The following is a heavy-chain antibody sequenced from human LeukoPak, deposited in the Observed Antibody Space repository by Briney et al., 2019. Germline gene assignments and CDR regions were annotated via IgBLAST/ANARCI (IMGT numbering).Heavy chain of an antibody. Sequence: GRSLRLSCAASGFTFSSYGMHWVRQAPGEGLEWVAIISYDGSNKNYADSVKGRFTISRDKSKNTLYLQMNSLRAEDTAVYSCAKDSMVRGCLNYWGQGTLVTVSS. J-gene: IGHJ4*02. CDR2: ISYDGSNK. CDR3: AKDSMVRGCLNY. D-gene: IGHD3-10*01. CDR1: GFTFSSYG. V-gene: IGHV3-30*18.